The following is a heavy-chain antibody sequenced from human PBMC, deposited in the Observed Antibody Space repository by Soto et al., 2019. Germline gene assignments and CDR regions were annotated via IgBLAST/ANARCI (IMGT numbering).Heavy chain of an antibody. CDR3: ARTSLRYFDWSPQNAFDI. D-gene: IGHD3-9*01. CDR1: GYSFTSYW. J-gene: IGHJ3*02. CDR2: IDPSDSYT. V-gene: IGHV5-10-1*01. Sequence: PGESLKISCKGSGYSFTSYWISWVRQMPGKGLEWMGRIDPSDSYTNYSPSFQGHVTISADKSISTAYLQWSSLKASDTAMYYCARTSLRYFDWSPQNAFDIWGQRTMVTVSS.